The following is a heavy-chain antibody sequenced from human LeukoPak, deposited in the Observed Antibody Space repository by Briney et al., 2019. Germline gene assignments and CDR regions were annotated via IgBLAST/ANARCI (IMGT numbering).Heavy chain of an antibody. CDR1: GYSFTSYW. Sequence: GESLKISCKGSGYSFTSYWIGWVRQMPGKGLEWMGIIYPGDSDTRYSPSFQGQVTISADKSISTAYLQWSSLKASDTAMYYCARLPYDSSGYDAFDIWGQGTMVTVSS. CDR3: ARLPYDSSGYDAFDI. D-gene: IGHD3-22*01. V-gene: IGHV5-51*01. J-gene: IGHJ3*02. CDR2: IYPGDSDT.